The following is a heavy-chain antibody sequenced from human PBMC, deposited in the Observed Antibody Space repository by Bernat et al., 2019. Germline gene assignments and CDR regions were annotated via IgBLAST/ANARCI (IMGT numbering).Heavy chain of an antibody. Sequence: EVHLAESGGDLVQPGGSLRLSCAASGFTFTSNSMSWVRQAPGKGLEWVSGITIANGETSYVDSVKGRFTISRDISKSTLYLQLNSLRAEDTAVYYCAKDGGDYGFFDYWGLGTLVTVSS. D-gene: IGHD4-17*01. CDR2: ITIANGET. CDR1: GFTFTSNS. CDR3: AKDGGDYGFFDY. J-gene: IGHJ4*02. V-gene: IGHV3-23*04.